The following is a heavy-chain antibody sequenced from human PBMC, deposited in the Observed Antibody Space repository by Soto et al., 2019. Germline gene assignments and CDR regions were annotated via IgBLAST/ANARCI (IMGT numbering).Heavy chain of an antibody. CDR2: IYNSGST. Sequence: SETLSLTCTVSGGSISSYYWSWIRQPPGKGLEWIGYIYNSGSTNYNPSLKSRVTISVDTSKNQFSLKLSSVTAADTAVYYCARTDSGSYGDHFDYWGQGALVTVST. V-gene: IGHV4-59*01. D-gene: IGHD1-26*01. CDR3: ARTDSGSYGDHFDY. CDR1: GGSISSYY. J-gene: IGHJ4*02.